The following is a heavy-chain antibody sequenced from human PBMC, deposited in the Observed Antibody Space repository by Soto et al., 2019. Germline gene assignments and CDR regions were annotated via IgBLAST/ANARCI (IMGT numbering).Heavy chain of an antibody. CDR1: GFTFSSYA. V-gene: IGHV3-30-3*01. CDR3: ARDLGYCSSTSCYTESENPTNYYYYGMDV. CDR2: ISYDGSNK. Sequence: QVQLVESGGGVVQPGRSLRLSCAASGFTFSSYAMHWVRQAPGKGLEWVAVISYDGSNKYYADSVKGRFTISRDNSKNTLYLQMNSLRAEDTAVYYCARDLGYCSSTSCYTESENPTNYYYYGMDVWGQGTTVTVSS. D-gene: IGHD2-2*02. J-gene: IGHJ6*02.